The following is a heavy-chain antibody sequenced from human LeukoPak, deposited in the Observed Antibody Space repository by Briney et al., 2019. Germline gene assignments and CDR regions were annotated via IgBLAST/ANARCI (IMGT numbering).Heavy chain of an antibody. CDR3: ARVAYGDYSYYYYMDV. CDR2: INWNGGGT. CDR1: GFTFDDYG. V-gene: IGHV3-20*04. D-gene: IGHD4-17*01. J-gene: IGHJ6*03. Sequence: GGFLRLSCAASGFTFDDYGMSWVRQAPGKGLEWVSGINWNGGGTGYADSVKGRFTISRDNAKNSLYLQMNSLRAEDTALYYCARVAYGDYSYYYYMDVWGKGTTVTVSS.